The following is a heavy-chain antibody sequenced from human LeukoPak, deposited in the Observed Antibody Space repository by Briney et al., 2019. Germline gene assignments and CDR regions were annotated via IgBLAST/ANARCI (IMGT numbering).Heavy chain of an antibody. Sequence: SETLSFTCTVSGGSISSYYWSWIRQPPGKGLEWIGYIYTSGSTNYNPSLKSRVTISVDTSKNQFSLKLSSVTAADTAVYYCATWSRFGEFGPWGQGTLVTVSS. CDR3: ATWSRFGEFGP. CDR1: GGSISSYY. J-gene: IGHJ4*02. CDR2: IYTSGST. V-gene: IGHV4-4*09. D-gene: IGHD3-10*01.